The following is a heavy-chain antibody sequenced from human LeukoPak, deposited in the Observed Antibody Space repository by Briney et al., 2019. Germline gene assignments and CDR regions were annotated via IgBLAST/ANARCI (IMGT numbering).Heavy chain of an antibody. D-gene: IGHD3-3*01. CDR3: ARDRGSGLEYYFDY. CDR1: GFTFSSYE. CDR2: ISSSGSTI. Sequence: GGSLRLSCAASGFTFSSYEMNWVRQAPGKGLEWVSYISSSGSTIYYADSVKGRFTISRDNAKNSLYLQMNSLRAEDTAVYYCARDRGSGLEYYFDYWGQGTLVTVSS. V-gene: IGHV3-48*03. J-gene: IGHJ4*02.